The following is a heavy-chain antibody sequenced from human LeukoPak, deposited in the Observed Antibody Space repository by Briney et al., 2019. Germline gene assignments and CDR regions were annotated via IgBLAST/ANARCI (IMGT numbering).Heavy chain of an antibody. CDR3: ASGGIYYGAAFDF. Sequence: GGSLRLSCAASGFTFSTYAMHWVRQAPGKGLEWVAVISYDGSNKYYADSVKGRFTISRDNSKNSLYLQMNSLRAEDTALYYCASGGIYYGAAFDFWGQGSLVTVSA. D-gene: IGHD1-26*01. CDR1: GFTFSTYA. J-gene: IGHJ4*02. V-gene: IGHV3-30*04. CDR2: ISYDGSNK.